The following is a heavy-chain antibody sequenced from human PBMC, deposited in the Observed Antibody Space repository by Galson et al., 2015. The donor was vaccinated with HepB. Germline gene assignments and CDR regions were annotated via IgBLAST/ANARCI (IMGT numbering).Heavy chain of an antibody. CDR1: GYTFTGYY. CDR3: ARVPGISQPNYYYYGMDV. CDR2: INPNSGGT. J-gene: IGHJ6*02. Sequence: SVKVSCKASGYTFTGYYMHWVRQAPGQGLEWMGWINPNSGGTNYAQKFQGRVTMTRDTSISTAYMELSRLRSDDTAVYYCARVPGISQPNYYYYGMDVWGQGTTVTVSS. V-gene: IGHV1-2*02. D-gene: IGHD3-10*01.